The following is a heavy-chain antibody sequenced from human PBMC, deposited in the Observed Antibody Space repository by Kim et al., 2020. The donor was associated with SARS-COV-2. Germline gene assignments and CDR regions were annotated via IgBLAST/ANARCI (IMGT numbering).Heavy chain of an antibody. CDR1: GFTFSSYA. Sequence: GGSLRLSCAASGFTFSSYAMSWVRQAPGKGLEWVSVIYSGGSSTYYADSVKGRFTISRDNSKNTLYVQMNSLRAEDTAVYYCAKSPSIAAAGRPSQDYYG. V-gene: IGHV3-23*03. CDR3: AKSPSIAAAGRPSQDYYG. D-gene: IGHD6-13*01. CDR2: IYSGGSST. J-gene: IGHJ6*01.